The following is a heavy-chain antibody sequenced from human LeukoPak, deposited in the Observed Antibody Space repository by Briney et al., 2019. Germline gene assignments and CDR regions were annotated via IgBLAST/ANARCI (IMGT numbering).Heavy chain of an antibody. Sequence: ASVKVSCKASGYTFTGYYMHWVRQAPGQGLEWMGWINPNSGGTNYAQKFQGRVTMTRDTSISTAYMELSRLRSDDTAVYYCARPYDYVWGSSSGQYDAFDIWGQGTMVTVSS. D-gene: IGHD3-16*01. CDR2: INPNSGGT. CDR1: GYTFTGYY. J-gene: IGHJ3*02. CDR3: ARPYDYVWGSSSGQYDAFDI. V-gene: IGHV1-2*02.